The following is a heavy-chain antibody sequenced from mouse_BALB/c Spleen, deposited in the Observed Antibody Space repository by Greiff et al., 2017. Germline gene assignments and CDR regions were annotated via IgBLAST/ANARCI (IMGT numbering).Heavy chain of an antibody. Sequence: EVQLQESGPGLVKPSQSLSLTCTVTGYSITSDYAWNWIRQFPVTTLEWMGYISYSGSTSYNPSLKSRISITRDTSKNHFFLQLNSVTTEDTATYYCASPIITTVVAPYYAMDYWGQGTSVTVAA. D-gene: IGHD1-1*01. CDR3: ASPIITTVVAPYYAMDY. J-gene: IGHJ4*01. V-gene: IGHV3-2*02. CDR2: ISYSGST. CDR1: GYSITSDYA.